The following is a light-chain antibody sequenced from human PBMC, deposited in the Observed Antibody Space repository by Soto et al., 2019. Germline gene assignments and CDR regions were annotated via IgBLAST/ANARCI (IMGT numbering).Light chain of an antibody. Sequence: QSALTQPASVSGSPGQSITISRTGTSSDVGSYNLVSWFQQHPGEAPKLMIYEGTKRPSGVSNRFSGSKSGNTASLTIFGLQAEDEAHYYCCSYAGSDTMLFGGGTKVTVL. V-gene: IGLV2-23*01. CDR1: SSDVGSYNL. J-gene: IGLJ2*01. CDR2: EGT. CDR3: CSYAGSDTML.